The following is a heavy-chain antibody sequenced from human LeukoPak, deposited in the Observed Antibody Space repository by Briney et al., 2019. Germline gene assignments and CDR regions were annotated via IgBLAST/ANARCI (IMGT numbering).Heavy chain of an antibody. CDR3: ARPYSSGWYGDFDY. J-gene: IGHJ4*02. CDR2: ISYDGRDK. D-gene: IGHD6-19*01. Sequence: SCKASGFTFSSYAMHWVRQAPGKGLEWVAVISYDGRDKYYADSVKGRFIISRDNSKNTLYLQMNSLRAEDTAVYSCARPYSSGWYGDFDYWGQGTLVTVSS. V-gene: IGHV3-30*04. CDR1: GFTFSSYA.